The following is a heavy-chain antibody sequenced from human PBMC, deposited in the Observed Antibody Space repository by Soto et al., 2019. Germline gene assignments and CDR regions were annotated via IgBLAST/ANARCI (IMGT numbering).Heavy chain of an antibody. CDR1: GGSVNNADYF. J-gene: IGHJ6*02. Sequence: QVRLEESGPGLVKPSETLSLICSVSGGSVNNADYFWSWIRHHPENGLEWIGYIYYIGSTRYNPSFKTRATLSIDTSTNPFSLRLNSVTVADTAVYFCARDADYGGSRGGMDVWGRGTTVTVSS. D-gene: IGHD4-17*01. V-gene: IGHV4-31*03. CDR2: IYYIGST. CDR3: ARDADYGGSRGGMDV.